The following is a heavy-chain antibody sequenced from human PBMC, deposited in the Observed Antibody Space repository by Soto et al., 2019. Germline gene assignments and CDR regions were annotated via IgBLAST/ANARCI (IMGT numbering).Heavy chain of an antibody. V-gene: IGHV4-34*01. D-gene: IGHD5-12*01. CDR3: ANIVAPRGMDV. Sequence: QVQLQQWGAGLLKPSETLSLTCAVYGGSFSGYYWTWIRQPPGKGLEWIGEINHSGSTNYNPSIRSRVTISVDTSKNQFSLKLSSVTAADTAVYYCANIVAPRGMDVWGKGTTVTVSS. CDR2: INHSGST. CDR1: GGSFSGYY. J-gene: IGHJ6*03.